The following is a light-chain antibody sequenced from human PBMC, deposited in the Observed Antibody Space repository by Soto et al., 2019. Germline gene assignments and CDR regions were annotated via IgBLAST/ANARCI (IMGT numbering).Light chain of an antibody. CDR1: QSLRHLNGYKY. Sequence: DIVMTQSPLSLSVTPGEPASISCRSSQSLRHLNGYKYLDWYLQKPGQSPHLLIYVGSTRASGVPDRFSSRGSRTDFTLTISRVEAEDVGVYYCMQALQTQYSFDQGTKLEIK. V-gene: IGKV2-28*01. CDR2: VGS. CDR3: MQALQTQYS. J-gene: IGKJ2*03.